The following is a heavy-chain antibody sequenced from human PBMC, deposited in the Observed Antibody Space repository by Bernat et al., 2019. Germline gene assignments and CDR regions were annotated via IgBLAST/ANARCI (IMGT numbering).Heavy chain of an antibody. CDR1: GFTFGDYA. Sequence: EVQLVESGGGLVKPGRSLRLSCTASGFTFGDYAMSWFRQAPGKGLEWVGFIRSKAYGGTTEYAASVKGRVTISRDDSKSIAYLQMNSVKTEDTAVYYCTRYPRYYYDSSGYSPPFDYWGQGTMVTVSS. CDR3: TRYPRYYYDSSGYSPPFDY. J-gene: IGHJ4*02. D-gene: IGHD3-22*01. V-gene: IGHV3-49*05. CDR2: IRSKAYGGTT.